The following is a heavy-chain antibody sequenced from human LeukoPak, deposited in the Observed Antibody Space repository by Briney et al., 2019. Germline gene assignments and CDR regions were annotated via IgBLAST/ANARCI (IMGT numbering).Heavy chain of an antibody. CDR1: GGSITSYH. CDR2: IYYSGST. V-gene: IGHV4-59*01. CDR3: ARGGSGAYYHY. D-gene: IGHD1-26*01. J-gene: IGHJ4*02. Sequence: SETLSLTCTVSGGSITSYHYSWIRQPPGKGLEWIGYIYYSGSTNYNPSLKSRVTISVDTSKNQFSLKLSSVTAADTAVYYCARGGSGAYYHYWGQGTLVTVSS.